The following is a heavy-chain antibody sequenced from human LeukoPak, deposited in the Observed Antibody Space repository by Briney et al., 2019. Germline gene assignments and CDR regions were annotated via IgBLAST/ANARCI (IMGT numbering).Heavy chain of an antibody. D-gene: IGHD3-22*01. V-gene: IGHV1-18*01. CDR2: ISAYNGNT. Sequence: ASVKVSCKASGYTFTSYGISWVRQAPGQGLEWMGWISAYNGNTNYAQKLQGRVTMTTDTSTSTAYMELRSLRSDDTAVYYCARVLITMIVVARDAFDIWGQGTMVTVSS. CDR3: ARVLITMIVVARDAFDI. CDR1: GYTFTSYG. J-gene: IGHJ3*02.